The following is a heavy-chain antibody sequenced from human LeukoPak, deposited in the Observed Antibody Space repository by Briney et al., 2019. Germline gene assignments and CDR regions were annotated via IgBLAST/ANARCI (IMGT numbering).Heavy chain of an antibody. V-gene: IGHV3-9*01. J-gene: IGHJ6*03. CDR2: ISWNSGSI. Sequence: GGSLRLSCAASGFTFDDYAMHWVRQAPGKGLEWVSGISWNSGSIGYADSVKGRFTISRDNAKNSLYLQMNSLRAEDTAVYYCARVGGTVTNSYYYYYMDVRGKGTTVTVSS. CDR3: ARVGGTVTNSYYYYYMDV. D-gene: IGHD4-11*01. CDR1: GFTFDDYA.